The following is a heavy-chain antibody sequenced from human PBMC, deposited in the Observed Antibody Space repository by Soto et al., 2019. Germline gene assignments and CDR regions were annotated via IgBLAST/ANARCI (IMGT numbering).Heavy chain of an antibody. J-gene: IGHJ4*02. CDR1: GGSISSSGYS. D-gene: IGHD5-18*01. CDR2: IYHSGST. Sequence: SETLSLTCAVSGGSISSSGYSWSWIRQPPGKGLEWIGYIYHSGSTYYNPSLKSRVTISVDRSKNQFSLKLNSVTAADTAVYYCARALGYTYGHLPIDYWGQGTLVTVSS. V-gene: IGHV4-30-2*01. CDR3: ARALGYTYGHLPIDY.